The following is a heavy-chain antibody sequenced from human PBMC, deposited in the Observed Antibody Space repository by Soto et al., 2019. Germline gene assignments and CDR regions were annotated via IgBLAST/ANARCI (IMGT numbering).Heavy chain of an antibody. CDR3: ARGMSYYYGSGSYYYYGMDV. J-gene: IGHJ6*02. CDR2: INDSGRT. V-gene: IGHV4-34*01. CDR1: GGSFSGYY. Sequence: QVQLQQWGAGLLKPSETLSLTCAVYGGSFSGYYWSWIRQPPGKGLEWIGEINDSGRTNYNPSLKGGVTISVDRSSNQFSLKLSVVTDADTAVYYCARGMSYYYGSGSYYYYGMDVWGQGTTVTVSS. D-gene: IGHD3-10*01.